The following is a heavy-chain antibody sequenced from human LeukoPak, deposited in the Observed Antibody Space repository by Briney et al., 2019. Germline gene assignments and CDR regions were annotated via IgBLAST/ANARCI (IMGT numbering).Heavy chain of an antibody. V-gene: IGHV3-7*03. CDR1: GFTLSSYW. CDR2: INHNGNVN. D-gene: IGHD3-16*01. J-gene: IGHJ6*02. CDR3: ARGGGLDV. Sequence: PGGSLRLSCAASGFTLSSYWMNWARQAPGKGLEWVASINHNGNVNYYVDSVKGRFTISRDNAKNSLYLQMSNLRAEDAAVYFWARGGGLDVWGQGATVTVSS.